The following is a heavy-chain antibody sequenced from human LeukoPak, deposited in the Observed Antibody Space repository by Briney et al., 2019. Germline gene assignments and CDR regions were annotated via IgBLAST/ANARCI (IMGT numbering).Heavy chain of an antibody. V-gene: IGHV3-30*18. CDR2: ISYDGSNK. CDR1: GFTFSSYG. D-gene: IGHD4-23*01. J-gene: IGHJ3*02. Sequence: GGSLRLSCAASGFTFSSYGMHWVRQAPGKGLEWVAVISYDGSNKYYADSVKGRFTISRDNSKNTLYLQMNSLRAEDTAVYYCAKAVGSLDPFDIWGQGAMVTVSS. CDR3: AKAVGSLDPFDI.